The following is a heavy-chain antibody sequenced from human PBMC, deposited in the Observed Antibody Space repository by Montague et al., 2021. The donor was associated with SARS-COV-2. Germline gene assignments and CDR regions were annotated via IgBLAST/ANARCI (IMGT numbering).Heavy chain of an antibody. CDR3: ARDCYDYGSGSYQRWFDP. CDR1: GYSISSGYY. CDR2: IYHSGST. V-gene: IGHV4-38-2*02. D-gene: IGHD3-10*01. J-gene: IGHJ5*02. Sequence: SETLSLTRTVSGYSISSGYYWGWIRQPPGKGLEWIGSIYHSGSTXYNPSLKSRVTISVDTSKNQFSLKLSSVTAAGTAVYYCARDCYDYGSGSYQRWFDPWGQGTLVTVSS.